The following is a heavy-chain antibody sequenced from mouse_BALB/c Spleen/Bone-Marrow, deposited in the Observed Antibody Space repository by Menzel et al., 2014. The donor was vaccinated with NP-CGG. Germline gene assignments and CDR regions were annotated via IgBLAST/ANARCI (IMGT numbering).Heavy chain of an antibody. J-gene: IGHJ4*01. Sequence: EVKLVESGGGLVQPGGSLRLSCATSGFTFTDYYMSWVRQPPGKALEWLGFIRNKANGYTTEYSASVKGRFTISRDNSQSIPYLQMNTLRAEDSATYYCARSLYPRAMDYWGQGTSVTVSS. CDR3: ARSLYPRAMDY. D-gene: IGHD2-1*01. V-gene: IGHV7-3*02. CDR2: IRNKANGYTT. CDR1: GFTFTDYY.